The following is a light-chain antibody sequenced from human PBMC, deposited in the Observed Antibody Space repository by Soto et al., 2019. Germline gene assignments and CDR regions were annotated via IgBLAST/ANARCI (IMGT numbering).Light chain of an antibody. CDR3: QSYDSSLSGWV. V-gene: IGLV1-40*01. Sequence: QSVLTQPPSASGTPGQRVTISCSGSSSNIGSHYVYWYQQLPGTAPKLLIYGNSNRPSGVPDRFSGSKSGTSASLAITGLQAEDEADYYCQSYDSSLSGWVFGGGTKLTVL. CDR1: SSNIGSHY. J-gene: IGLJ3*02. CDR2: GNS.